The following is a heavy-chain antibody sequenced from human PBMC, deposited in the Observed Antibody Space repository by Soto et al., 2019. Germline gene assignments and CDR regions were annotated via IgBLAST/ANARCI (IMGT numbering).Heavy chain of an antibody. Sequence: GSLRLSCAASGFTFSSYSMNWVRQAPGKGLEWVSYISSSSSTIYYADSVKGRFTISRDNAKNSLYVQMNSLRDEDTAVYYCARAGGYDFWSGYYPNWEPASLRMDVWGQGATVTVSS. CDR2: ISSSSSTI. V-gene: IGHV3-48*02. CDR3: ARAGGYDFWSGYYPNWEPASLRMDV. J-gene: IGHJ6*02. CDR1: GFTFSSYS. D-gene: IGHD3-3*01.